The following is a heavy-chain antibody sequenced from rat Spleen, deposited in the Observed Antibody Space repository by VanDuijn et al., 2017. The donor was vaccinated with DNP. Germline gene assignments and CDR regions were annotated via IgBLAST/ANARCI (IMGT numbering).Heavy chain of an antibody. CDR1: GFTFSAYY. Sequence: EVQLVESGGGLVQPGRSLKLSCAASGFTFSAYYMAWVRQAPAKGLEWVAYIGSAAYAPYYGDSVKGRFTISRDNAENTVYLQMSSLRSEDTATYYCARPDYWGQGVMVTVSS. CDR3: ARPDY. V-gene: IGHV5-22*01. J-gene: IGHJ2*01. CDR2: IGSAAYAP.